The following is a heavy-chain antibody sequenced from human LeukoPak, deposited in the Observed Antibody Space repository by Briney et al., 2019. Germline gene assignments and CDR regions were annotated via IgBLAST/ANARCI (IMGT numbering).Heavy chain of an antibody. J-gene: IGHJ4*02. CDR1: GFTFSSYA. V-gene: IGHV3-30-3*01. CDR2: ISYDGSNK. D-gene: IGHD5-18*01. CDR3: ARGIGQRGYSSALDY. Sequence: GGSLRLSCAASGFTFSSYAMHWVRQAPGKGLEWVAVISYDGSNKYYADSVKGRFTISRDNSKNTLNLQMNSLRAEDTAVYYCARGIGQRGYSSALDYWGQGTLVTVSS.